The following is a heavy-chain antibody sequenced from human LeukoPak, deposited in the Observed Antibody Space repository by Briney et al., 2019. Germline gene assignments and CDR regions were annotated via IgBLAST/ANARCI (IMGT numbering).Heavy chain of an antibody. CDR2: ISSSGSTI. Sequence: GGSLRLSCAASGFTFSDYYMSWIRQAPGKGLEWVSYISSSGSTIYYADSVKGRFTISRDNAKNSLYLQMNSLRAEDTAVYYCAKREYSSSKGWFDPWGQGTLVTVSS. CDR1: GFTFSDYY. J-gene: IGHJ5*02. V-gene: IGHV3-11*01. D-gene: IGHD6-6*01. CDR3: AKREYSSSKGWFDP.